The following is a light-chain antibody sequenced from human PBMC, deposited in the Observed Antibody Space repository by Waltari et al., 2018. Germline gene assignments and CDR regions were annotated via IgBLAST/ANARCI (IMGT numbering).Light chain of an antibody. V-gene: IGLV1-40*01. CDR1: PSHLGAGHD. CDR2: LNT. Sequence: QFVLTQPPSVSGAPGRTVTIPCTGTPSHLGAGHDVFWYQRLPGTAPKLLISLNTNRPSGVPDRFSGSKSGTSASLAISGLQTDDEGDYYCQSYDRNLRGWVFGGGTKLTVL. CDR3: QSYDRNLRGWV. J-gene: IGLJ3*02.